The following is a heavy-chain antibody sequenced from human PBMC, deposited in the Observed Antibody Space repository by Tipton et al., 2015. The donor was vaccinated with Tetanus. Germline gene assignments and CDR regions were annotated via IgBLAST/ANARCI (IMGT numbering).Heavy chain of an antibody. CDR2: ISSVGNYI. V-gene: IGHV3-21*06. J-gene: IGHJ4*02. CDR3: ARDPVVVTAIPYYFDS. CDR1: GFSFGDFT. D-gene: IGHD2-21*02. Sequence: SLRLSCAAAGFSFGDFTMAWVRQPPGKGLEWVSSISSVGNYIYYADSVKGRFTISRDNAKNSLYLQMNSLRAEDTAVYYCARDPVVVTAIPYYFDSWGQGTVVSDSS.